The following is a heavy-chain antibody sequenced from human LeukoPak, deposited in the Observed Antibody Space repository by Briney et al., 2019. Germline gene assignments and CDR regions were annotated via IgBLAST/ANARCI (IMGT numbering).Heavy chain of an antibody. Sequence: GGSLRLSCAVSGFTVSNNFMSWVRQAPGRGLEYVSIIYSGGSTYYADSVKGRFTISRDTSKNTVYLQMNSLRAEDTAVYYCASYPSSSNYWGQGTLVTVSS. CDR1: GFTVSNNF. CDR3: ASYPSSSNY. CDR2: IYSGGST. J-gene: IGHJ4*02. V-gene: IGHV3-53*01.